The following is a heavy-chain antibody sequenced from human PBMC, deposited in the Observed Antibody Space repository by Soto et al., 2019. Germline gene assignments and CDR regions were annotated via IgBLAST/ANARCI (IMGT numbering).Heavy chain of an antibody. CDR3: ARDDLNRGGKYFDY. J-gene: IGHJ4*02. CDR2: ISTGRGDT. CDR1: GYSFTTHD. D-gene: IGHD2-15*01. V-gene: IGHV1-18*01. Sequence: ASVKVSCKASGYSFTTHDITWLRQAPGKGLEWVGGISTGRGDTIYPQNLQGRVTMTTDSSTSTVYMELKSLRSDDTAVYYCARDDLNRGGKYFDYWGQGTLVTVSS.